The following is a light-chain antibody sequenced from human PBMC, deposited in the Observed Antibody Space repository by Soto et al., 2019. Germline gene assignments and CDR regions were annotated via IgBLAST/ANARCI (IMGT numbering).Light chain of an antibody. CDR2: DAS. CDR1: QSVSSY. Sequence: EIVLTRFAGTLSLSPGERDTLTCRASQSVSSYLAWYPQKTGQAPRLLIYDASNRANGIPARFIGSGSGTDFTLTISSLEPPDYAVYYCQQRSNWPPWTFGQGTKVDIK. CDR3: QQRSNWPPWT. V-gene: IGKV3-11*01. J-gene: IGKJ1*01.